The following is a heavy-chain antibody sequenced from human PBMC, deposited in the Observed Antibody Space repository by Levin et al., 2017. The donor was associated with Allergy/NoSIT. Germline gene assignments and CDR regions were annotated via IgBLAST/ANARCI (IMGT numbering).Heavy chain of an antibody. D-gene: IGHD3-22*01. J-gene: IGHJ6*02. CDR1: GFTFSSYW. V-gene: IGHV3-74*01. Sequence: GGSLRLSCAASGFTFSSYWMHWVRQAPGKGLVWVSRINSDGSSTSYADSVKGRFTISRDNAKNTLYLQMNSLRAEDTAVYYCARDSGDSSGYSLIYYYYGMDVWGQGTTVTVSS. CDR3: ARDSGDSSGYSLIYYYYGMDV. CDR2: INSDGSST.